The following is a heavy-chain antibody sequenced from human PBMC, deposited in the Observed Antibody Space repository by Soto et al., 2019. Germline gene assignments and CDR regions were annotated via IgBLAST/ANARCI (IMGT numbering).Heavy chain of an antibody. CDR1: GYSFTSYW. CDR2: IYPGDSDT. V-gene: IGHV5-51*01. J-gene: IGHJ4*02. CDR3: ARQAGIAAAWYYLDY. D-gene: IGHD6-13*01. Sequence: GESLKISCKGSGYSFTSYWIGWVRQMPGKGLEWMGIIYPGDSDTRYSPSFQGQVTISADKSISTAYLQWGSLKASDTAMYYCARQAGIAAAWYYLDYWGQGTLVTVSS.